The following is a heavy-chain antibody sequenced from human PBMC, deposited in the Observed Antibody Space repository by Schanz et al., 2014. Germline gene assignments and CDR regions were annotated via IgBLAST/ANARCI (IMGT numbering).Heavy chain of an antibody. CDR1: GFTFSSYW. D-gene: IGHD4-17*01. V-gene: IGHV3-74*01. CDR2: INWSDGGST. J-gene: IGHJ3*02. CDR3: ARKMKLGVYGGKGHDSLDI. Sequence: EVQLVESGGGLVQPGGSLRLSCAASGFTFSSYWMHWVRQVPGKGLVWVSRINWSDGGSTGYADSVRGRFTISRDNAKNTLYLQMNTLRAEDTAVYYCARKMKLGVYGGKGHDSLDIWGQGTMVTVSS.